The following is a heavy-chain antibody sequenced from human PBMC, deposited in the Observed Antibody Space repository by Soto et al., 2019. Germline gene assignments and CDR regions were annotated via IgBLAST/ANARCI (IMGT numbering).Heavy chain of an antibody. Sequence: QVQLVQSGAEVKKPGSSVKVSCKASGGTFSSYAISWVRQAPGQGLEWMGGSIPIFGTANYAQKFQGRVTITADESTSTAYMELSSLRSEATAVYYWARDTGTPNYFDYWGQGTLVTVAS. CDR3: ARDTGTPNYFDY. J-gene: IGHJ4*02. CDR2: SIPIFGTA. CDR1: GGTFSSYA. D-gene: IGHD1-1*01. V-gene: IGHV1-69*12.